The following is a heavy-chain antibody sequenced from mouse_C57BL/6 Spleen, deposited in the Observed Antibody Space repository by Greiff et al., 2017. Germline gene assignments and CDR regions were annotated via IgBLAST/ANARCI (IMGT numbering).Heavy chain of an antibody. Sequence: QVQLQQPGAELVMPGASVKLSCKASGYTFTSYWMHWVKQRPGQGLEWIGEIDPSDSYTNYNQKFKGKSTLTVDKSSSTAYMQLSSLTSEDSAVYYCAHGNHGAMDYWGQGTSVTVSS. CDR2: IDPSDSYT. J-gene: IGHJ4*01. CDR3: AHGNHGAMDY. CDR1: GYTFTSYW. V-gene: IGHV1-69*01. D-gene: IGHD2-1*01.